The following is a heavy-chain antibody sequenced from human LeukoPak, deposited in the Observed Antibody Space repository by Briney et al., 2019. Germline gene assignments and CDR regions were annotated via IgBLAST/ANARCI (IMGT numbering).Heavy chain of an antibody. J-gene: IGHJ4*02. CDR2: IIPILGIA. V-gene: IGHV1-69*04. CDR1: GGTFSSYA. CDR3: ASFAVAGTQTFDY. D-gene: IGHD6-19*01. Sequence: GSSVKVSCKASGGTFSSYAISWVRRAPGQGLEWMGRIIPILGIANYAQKFQGRVTITADKSTSTAYMELSSLRSEDTAVYYCASFAVAGTQTFDYWGQGTLVTVSS.